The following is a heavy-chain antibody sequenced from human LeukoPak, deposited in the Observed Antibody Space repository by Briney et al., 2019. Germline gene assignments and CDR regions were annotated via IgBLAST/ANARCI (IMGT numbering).Heavy chain of an antibody. Sequence: GGSLRLSCAASGFTFSSHAMSWVRQAPGKGLEWVSAITSGSGSNVYYTDSLKGRFTISRDNPKNTLYLQMNSLRAEDTAVYYCARHGSWSFDYWGQGTLVTVSA. CDR1: GFTFSSHA. CDR2: ITSGSGSNV. D-gene: IGHD6-13*01. CDR3: ARHGSWSFDY. J-gene: IGHJ4*02. V-gene: IGHV3-23*01.